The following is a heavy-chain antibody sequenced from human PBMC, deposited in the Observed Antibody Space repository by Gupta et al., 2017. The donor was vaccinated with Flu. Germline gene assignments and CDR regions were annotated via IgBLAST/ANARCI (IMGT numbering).Heavy chain of an antibody. J-gene: IGHJ5*02. Sequence: EEQLVESGGSFVKPGGSLRLSCTVSGFSFSLAWMSWVRQAPGKGLEWIGRIKSKVSGATTEYAAAVKGRFTISRDDPTNTLYLQMNRLQTEDKAMYFCTHQFYDSSHYFPFGSCGQGTLVSVSS. CDR2: IKSKVSGATT. D-gene: IGHD3-22*01. CDR1: GFSFSLAW. CDR3: THQFYDSSHYFPFGS. V-gene: IGHV3-15*01.